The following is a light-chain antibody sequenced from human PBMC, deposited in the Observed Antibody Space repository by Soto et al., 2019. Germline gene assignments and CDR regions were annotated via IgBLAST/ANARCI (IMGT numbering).Light chain of an antibody. V-gene: IGLV2-14*01. CDR2: EVR. Sequence: QSVLTQPASVSGSPGQSITISCTGTSRDVGAYNLVSWYQQHPGKAPKLLIYEVRNRPSGISFRFSGSRSGNTASLTISGLLAEEEADYYCSAYTTRSTLVFGGGTKVTVL. CDR3: SAYTTRSTLV. J-gene: IGLJ2*01. CDR1: SRDVGAYNL.